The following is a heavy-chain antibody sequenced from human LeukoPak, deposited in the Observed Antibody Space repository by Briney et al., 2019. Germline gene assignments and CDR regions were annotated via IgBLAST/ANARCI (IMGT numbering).Heavy chain of an antibody. CDR2: IKQDGSEK. D-gene: IGHD3-10*01. CDR1: GFTFSSYW. V-gene: IGHV3-7*01. Sequence: PGGSLRLSCAASGFTFSSYWMSWVRQAPGKGLEWVANIKQDGSEKYYVDSVKGRFTISRDNAKNSLYLQMNSLRAEDTAVYYCARAPVSPVRGLYYYYGMDVWGQGTTVTVSS. J-gene: IGHJ6*02. CDR3: ARAPVSPVRGLYYYYGMDV.